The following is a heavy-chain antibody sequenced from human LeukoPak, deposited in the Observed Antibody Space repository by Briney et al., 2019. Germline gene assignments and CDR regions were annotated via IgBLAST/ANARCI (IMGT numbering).Heavy chain of an antibody. Sequence: GGSLRLSCAASGFSFKNNGFYWVRQAPGKGLEWVAIIWSDGSQKYYADSVKGRFTISRDNSKNTVYLQMNSLRAEDTAMYYCARDLSYGSLDCRGQGTLVTVSS. J-gene: IGHJ4*02. CDR2: IWSDGSQK. CDR3: ARDLSYGSLDC. D-gene: IGHD3-9*01. V-gene: IGHV3-33*07. CDR1: GFSFKNNG.